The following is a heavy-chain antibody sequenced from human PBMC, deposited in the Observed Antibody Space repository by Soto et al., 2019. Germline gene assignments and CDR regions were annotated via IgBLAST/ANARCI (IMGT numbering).Heavy chain of an antibody. Sequence: QVQLVESGGGVVQPGGSLRLSCQASGFNFDNYGMHWVXXXXXXXXXXVAVITYDGSNKYYADSVKGRFTISRDNSKNXXXXXXXXXXXXXXXXXXXXXXXXXXXXXXXXXXXGQGTLVTVSS. CDR2: ITYDGSNK. CDR3: XXXXXXXXXXXXXXX. J-gene: IGHJ4*02. CDR1: GFNFDNYG. V-gene: IGHV3-30*03.